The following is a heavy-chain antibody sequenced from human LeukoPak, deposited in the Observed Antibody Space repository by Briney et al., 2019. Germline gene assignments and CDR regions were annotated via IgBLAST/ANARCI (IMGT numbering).Heavy chain of an antibody. Sequence: SETLSLTCTVSGGSISSYYWSWIRQPPGKGLEWIGYISYSGSTNYNPSLKSRVTISVDTSKNQFSLKLSSVTAADTAIYYCARLYSSSLGRVFDYWGQGTLVTVSS. CDR1: GGSISSYY. J-gene: IGHJ4*02. D-gene: IGHD6-13*01. V-gene: IGHV4-59*01. CDR2: ISYSGST. CDR3: ARLYSSSLGRVFDY.